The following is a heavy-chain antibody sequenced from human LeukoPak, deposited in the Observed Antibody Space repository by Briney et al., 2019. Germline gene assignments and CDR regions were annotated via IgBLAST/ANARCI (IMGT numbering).Heavy chain of an antibody. CDR3: ARDAPTQSYSSSWINY. D-gene: IGHD6-6*01. J-gene: IGHJ4*02. V-gene: IGHV3-21*01. CDR2: ISSSSSYI. CDR1: GFTFSSYS. Sequence: GGSLRLSCAASGFTFSSYSMNWVRQAPGKGLEWVSSISSSSSYIYYADSVKGRFTISRDNAKNSLYLQMNSLRAEDTAVYYCARDAPTQSYSSSWINYWGQGTLVTVSS.